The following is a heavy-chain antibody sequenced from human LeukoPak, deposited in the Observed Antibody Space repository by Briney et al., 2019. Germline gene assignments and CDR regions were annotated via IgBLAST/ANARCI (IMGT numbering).Heavy chain of an antibody. V-gene: IGHV3-64*01. D-gene: IGHD1-26*01. CDR3: ARGGATTLFHY. J-gene: IGHJ4*02. CDR1: GFTFSSYA. CDR2: ITSNGDKT. Sequence: GGSLRLSCAASGFTFSSYAMHWVRQAPGKGLEYVSAITSNGDKTYYGNSVKGRFTISRDNSKNTLYLQMGSLSIEDVAVYYCARGGATTLFHYWGQGTLVTVSS.